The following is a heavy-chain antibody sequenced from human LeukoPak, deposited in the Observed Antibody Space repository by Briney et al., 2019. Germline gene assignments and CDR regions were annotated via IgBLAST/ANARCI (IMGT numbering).Heavy chain of an antibody. CDR2: ISACNGNT. CDR3: ARDRKAYSSSSPFSSF. Sequence: ASVKVSCKASGYTFTSYGISWVRQAPGQGLEWMGWISACNGNTNYAQKLQGRVTMTTDTSTSTAYMELRSLRSDDTAVYYCARDRKAYSSSSPFSSFWGQGTLVTVSS. V-gene: IGHV1-18*01. J-gene: IGHJ4*02. D-gene: IGHD6-6*01. CDR1: GYTFTSYG.